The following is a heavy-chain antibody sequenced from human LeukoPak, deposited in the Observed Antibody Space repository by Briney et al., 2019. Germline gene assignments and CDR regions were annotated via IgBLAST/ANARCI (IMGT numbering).Heavy chain of an antibody. Sequence: GGSLRLSCTASGFTFSNFWMGWVRQAPGKGLEWVANIKQDETEKFYLGSVKGRFTISRDNAKNTLYLQMNSLRAEDTAVYYCARFVYSHGRYYYDSSSPNNWFDPWGQGTLVTVSS. V-gene: IGHV3-7*01. D-gene: IGHD3-22*01. CDR1: GFTFSNFW. CDR3: ARFVYSHGRYYYDSSSPNNWFDP. CDR2: IKQDETEK. J-gene: IGHJ5*02.